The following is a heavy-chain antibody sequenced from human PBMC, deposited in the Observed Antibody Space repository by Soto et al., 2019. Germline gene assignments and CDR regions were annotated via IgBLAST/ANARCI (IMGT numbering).Heavy chain of an antibody. J-gene: IGHJ4*02. CDR3: VTFCGGDGYNY. CDR2: ISFDGGDE. D-gene: IGHD2-21*02. V-gene: IGHV3-30-3*01. Sequence: QVQLVESGGGVGQPGRSLRLSCAASGFDFSNHAMHWVRQPPGKAPEWLATISFDGGDEFYADSVKGRFTISRDNSKSTLSLHMNSLRAEDTAVYYCVTFCGGDGYNYWGQGTLVTVSS. CDR1: GFDFSNHA.